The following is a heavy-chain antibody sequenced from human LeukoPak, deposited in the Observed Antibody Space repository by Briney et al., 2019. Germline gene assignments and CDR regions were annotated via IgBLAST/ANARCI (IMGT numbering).Heavy chain of an antibody. CDR2: LYYSGST. D-gene: IGHD2-2*01. CDR1: GGSLSRYY. CDR3: ARHCSSTSCYSLGWGYYYMDV. J-gene: IGHJ6*03. Sequence: SETLSLTCTVSGGSLSRYYWSWIREPPGEGRECIGYLYYSGSTNYNPSLKSRVTISVDTSKNQFSLKLSSVTAADTAVYYCARHCSSTSCYSLGWGYYYMDVWGKGTTLTVSS. V-gene: IGHV4-59*08.